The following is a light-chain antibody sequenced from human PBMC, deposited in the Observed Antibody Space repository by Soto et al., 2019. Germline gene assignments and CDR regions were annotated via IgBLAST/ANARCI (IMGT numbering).Light chain of an antibody. J-gene: IGLJ2*01. Sequence: QFVLTQPASVSGSPGQSITISCTGTSSDVGGYNYVSWYQQHPGKAPKLMIYDVSNRPLGVSNRFSGSKSGNTASLTISGLQAEDEADYYCSSYTSSSTGVFGGGTKLTVL. V-gene: IGLV2-14*01. CDR3: SSYTSSSTGV. CDR1: SSDVGGYNY. CDR2: DVS.